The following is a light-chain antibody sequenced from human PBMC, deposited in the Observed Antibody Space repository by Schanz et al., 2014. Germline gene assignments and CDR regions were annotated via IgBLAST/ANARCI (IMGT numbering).Light chain of an antibody. CDR1: QSIHYL. V-gene: IGKV1-5*03. J-gene: IGKJ1*01. Sequence: DIQMTQSPSTLSASVGDRVTITCRASQSIHYLLAWYQQKPGLAPKLLIYKASTLEGGVPSRFSGSGSGTEFTLTISGLQPDDFATYYCQQFHSSPSTFGQGTKVEIK. CDR3: QQFHSSPST. CDR2: KAS.